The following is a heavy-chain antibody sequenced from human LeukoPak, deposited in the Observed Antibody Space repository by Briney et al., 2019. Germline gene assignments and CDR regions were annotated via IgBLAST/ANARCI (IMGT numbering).Heavy chain of an antibody. Sequence: ASLKVSCKASGYTFIDYYIHWVRQAPGQGLEWMGWIDPKSGATKKARQFEDRLALTRVTSFNTAYLELSRLRFDDPAVYYCARENYSGSEKYYFYNMDVWGEGTTVIISS. V-gene: IGHV1-2*02. CDR3: ARENYSGSEKYYFYNMDV. D-gene: IGHD3-10*01. J-gene: IGHJ6*03. CDR2: IDPKSGAT. CDR1: GYTFIDYY.